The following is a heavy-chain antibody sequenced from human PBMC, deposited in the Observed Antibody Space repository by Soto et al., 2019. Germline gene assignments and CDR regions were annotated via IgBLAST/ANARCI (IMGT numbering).Heavy chain of an antibody. CDR3: AREDYGGGTNWFDP. CDR2: IYDSGST. CDR1: GASISTYY. J-gene: IGHJ5*02. Sequence: SATLSLTCTVSGASISTYYWSWIRQPPGKGLEWIGYIYDSGSTNYSPSLKSRVTISTDTSKNQFSLKLTSVTAADSAVYYCAREDYGGGTNWFDPWGQGTLVTSPQ. D-gene: IGHD4-17*01. V-gene: IGHV4-59*01.